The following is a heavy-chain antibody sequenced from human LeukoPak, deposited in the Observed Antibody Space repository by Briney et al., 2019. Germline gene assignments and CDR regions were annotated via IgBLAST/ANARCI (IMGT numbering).Heavy chain of an antibody. Sequence: SETLSLTCTISGGSMSSYYWNWIRQPPGKGLEWIGYIYYSGSTNYNPSLKSRVTISVGTSKSQFSLKLSSVTAADTAIYYCARHRVIAAAGTGVFDSWGQGTLVTVSS. CDR1: GGSMSSYY. D-gene: IGHD6-13*01. CDR3: ARHRVIAAAGTGVFDS. V-gene: IGHV4-59*08. CDR2: IYYSGST. J-gene: IGHJ4*02.